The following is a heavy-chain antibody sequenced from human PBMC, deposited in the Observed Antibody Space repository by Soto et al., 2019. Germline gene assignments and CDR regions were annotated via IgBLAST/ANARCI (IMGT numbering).Heavy chain of an antibody. D-gene: IGHD3-16*01. CDR2: IYATGTT. CDR3: VRDGTKNLRDWFDT. Sequence: SETLSLTCTVSGASISGYYWSWIRKSAGKGLEWIGRIYATGTTDYNPSLKSRVTMSVDTSKKQFSLKLRSVTAADTAVYYCVRDGTKNLRDWFDTWGQGISVTVSS. V-gene: IGHV4-4*07. J-gene: IGHJ5*02. CDR1: GASISGYY.